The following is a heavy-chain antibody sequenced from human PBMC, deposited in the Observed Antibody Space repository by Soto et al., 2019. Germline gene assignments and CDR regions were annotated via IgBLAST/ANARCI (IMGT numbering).Heavy chain of an antibody. D-gene: IGHD7-27*01. CDR1: GGSISNVNYC. Sequence: QVQLQESGPGLVKPSQTLSLTCTVSGGSISNVNYCWSWKREAPDKGLEWIGGIYGGGGTYNNPTLTSRVTISVDTSKNQFSLQLRSVSAADTAVYYCARGPSGDKVDYWGQGTLVTVSS. J-gene: IGHJ4*02. V-gene: IGHV4-30-4*01. CDR3: ARGPSGDKVDY. CDR2: IYGGGGT.